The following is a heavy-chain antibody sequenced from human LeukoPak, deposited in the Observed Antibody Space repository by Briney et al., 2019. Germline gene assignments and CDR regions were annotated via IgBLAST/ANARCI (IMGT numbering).Heavy chain of an antibody. Sequence: PSETLSLTCTVSGGSISSYYWSWIRQPPGKGLEWIGYIYYSGSTNYNPSLKSRVTISVDTSKNQFSLKLSSVTAADTAVYYCARQKIAVAGTRWFDPWGQGTLVTVSS. CDR3: ARQKIAVAGTRWFDP. J-gene: IGHJ5*02. D-gene: IGHD6-19*01. V-gene: IGHV4-59*08. CDR2: IYYSGST. CDR1: GGSISSYY.